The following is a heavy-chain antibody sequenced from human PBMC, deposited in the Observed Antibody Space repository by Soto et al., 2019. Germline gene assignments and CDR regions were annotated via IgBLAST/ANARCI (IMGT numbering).Heavy chain of an antibody. CDR1: GGSISSYY. Sequence: SETLSLTCTVSGGSISSYYWSWIRQPPGKGLEWIGYVYYSGSTNYNPSLKSRVTISVDTSKNQFSLNLTSVTAADTAVYYCARVISSRDEYFDYWGQGTVVTVSS. D-gene: IGHD2-2*01. J-gene: IGHJ4*02. V-gene: IGHV4-59*12. CDR3: ARVISSRDEYFDY. CDR2: VYYSGST.